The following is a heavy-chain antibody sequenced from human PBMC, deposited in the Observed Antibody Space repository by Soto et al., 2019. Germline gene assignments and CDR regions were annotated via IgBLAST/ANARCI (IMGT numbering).Heavy chain of an antibody. V-gene: IGHV4-31*03. CDR2: IYYSGIT. D-gene: IGHD1-26*01. J-gene: IGHJ4*02. CDR3: ANHPRREKWELLSSREFDY. Sequence: QVQLQESGPGLVKPSQTLSLTCTVSGGSISSGGYYWSWIRQHPGKGLEWIGYIYYSGITYNNPSLKSRVTISVDTSKNQFSLKLSSVTAADTAVYYCANHPRREKWELLSSREFDYWGQGTLVTVSS. CDR1: GGSISSGGYY.